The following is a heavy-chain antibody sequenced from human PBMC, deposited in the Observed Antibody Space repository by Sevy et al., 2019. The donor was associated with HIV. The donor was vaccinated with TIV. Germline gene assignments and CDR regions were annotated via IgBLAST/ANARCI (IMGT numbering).Heavy chain of an antibody. Sequence: GGSLRLSCAASGFTFSSYSMNWVRQAPGKGLEWVSSSSSSSNYIYYADSVKGRFTISRDNAKNSLYLQMNSLRAEDTAVYYCARYYYDNSGPGSWFDPWGQGTLVTVSS. D-gene: IGHD3-22*01. CDR1: GFTFSSYS. CDR3: ARYYYDNSGPGSWFDP. J-gene: IGHJ5*02. CDR2: SSSSSNYI. V-gene: IGHV3-21*04.